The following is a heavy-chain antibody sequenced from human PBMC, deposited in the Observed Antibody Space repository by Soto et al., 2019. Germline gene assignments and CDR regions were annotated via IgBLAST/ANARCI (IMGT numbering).Heavy chain of an antibody. J-gene: IGHJ5*02. CDR2: INHSGST. V-gene: IGHV4-34*01. CDR1: GGSFSGYY. D-gene: IGHD2-2*01. CDR3: ARAPYQLLYWFDP. Sequence: TSETLSLTCAVYGGSFSGYYWSWIRQPPGKGLEWIGEINHSGSTNYNPSLKSRVTISVDTSKNQFSLKLSSATAADTAVYYCARAPYQLLYWFDPWGQGXLVTVYS.